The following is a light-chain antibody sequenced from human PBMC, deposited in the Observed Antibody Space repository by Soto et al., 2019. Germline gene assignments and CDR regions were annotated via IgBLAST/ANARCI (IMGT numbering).Light chain of an antibody. CDR3: HQRSNGPRT. V-gene: IGKV3-11*01. J-gene: IGKJ1*01. CDR1: QSVSSY. Sequence: EIVLTQSPATLSLSPGERATLSCRASQSVSSYLAWYQQKPGQAPRLLIYDASNRATGIPARFSGSGSGTDFTLPISSLEPEDFAVYYCHQRSNGPRTFGQGTKVEIK. CDR2: DAS.